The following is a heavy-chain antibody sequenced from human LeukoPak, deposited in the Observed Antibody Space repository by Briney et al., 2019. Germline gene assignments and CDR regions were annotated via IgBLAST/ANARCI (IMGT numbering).Heavy chain of an antibody. CDR3: ARTPPLRYFDWLLRDYYGMDV. Sequence: ASVKVSCKASGYTFTSYDINWARQATGQGLEWMGWMNPNSGNTGYAQKFQGRVTMTRNASISTAYMELSSLRSEDTAVYYCARTPPLRYFDWLLRDYYGMDVWGQGTTVTVSS. J-gene: IGHJ6*02. D-gene: IGHD3-9*01. CDR2: MNPNSGNT. CDR1: GYTFTSYD. V-gene: IGHV1-8*01.